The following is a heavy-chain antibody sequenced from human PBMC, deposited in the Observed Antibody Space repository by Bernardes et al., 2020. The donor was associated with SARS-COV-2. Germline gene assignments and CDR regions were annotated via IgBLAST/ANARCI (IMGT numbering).Heavy chain of an antibody. J-gene: IGHJ5*01. D-gene: IGHD3-9*01. CDR1: GGSFSGYC. Sequence: SETLSLTCAVYGGSFSGYCWTWIRQPPGKGLEWIGEITHSGNTNYNPSLKSRVTVSVDTSKNQFSLKLSSVTAADTAVYYCARSPDYDLLTGSYAEGFDSWGQGTLVTVSS. CDR3: ARSPDYDLLTGSYAEGFDS. CDR2: ITHSGNT. V-gene: IGHV4-34*01.